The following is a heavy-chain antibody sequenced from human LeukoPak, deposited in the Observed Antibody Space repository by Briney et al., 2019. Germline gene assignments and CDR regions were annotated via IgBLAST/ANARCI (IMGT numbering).Heavy chain of an antibody. D-gene: IGHD6-6*01. CDR2: IYSGGST. CDR3: VQLRSSTSQPSDI. J-gene: IGHJ3*02. V-gene: IGHV3-66*01. CDR1: GFTVSSNY. Sequence: GGSLRPSCAASGFTVSSNYMSWVRQAPGKGLEWVSVIYSGGSTYYADSVKGRFTISRDNSKNTLYLQMNSLRAEDTAVYYCVQLRSSTSQPSDIWGQGTMVTVSS.